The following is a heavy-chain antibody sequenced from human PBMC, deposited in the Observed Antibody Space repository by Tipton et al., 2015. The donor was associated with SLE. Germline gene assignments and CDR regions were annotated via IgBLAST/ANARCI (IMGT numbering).Heavy chain of an antibody. CDR1: NGSITSLYDY. CDR2: VLYGGRY. J-gene: IGHJ4*02. Sequence: TLSLTCTVSNGSITSLYDYWGWVRQPPGKGLEWLGSVLYGGRYYYNASLRSRVTISVDTVKTQVSLKLTSVTAADTAMYFCARGFFHDYWSAEQGRKSFYVDNWGQGALVTVSS. CDR3: ARGFFHDYWSAEQGRKSFYVDN. D-gene: IGHD3-3*01. V-gene: IGHV4-39*07.